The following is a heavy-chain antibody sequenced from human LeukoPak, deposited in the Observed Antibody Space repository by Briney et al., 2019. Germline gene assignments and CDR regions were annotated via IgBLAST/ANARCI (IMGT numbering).Heavy chain of an antibody. CDR1: GYIFSNYW. D-gene: IGHD5-12*01. J-gene: IGHJ5*02. Sequence: GESLKISCKGSGYIFSNYWIGWVRQMPGKGLEWMGIIYPGDSGTKYSPSFQGQVTISTDKSITTAYLQWSSLQASDTAMYYCARRRGYSGYDFWFDPWGQGTLVTVSS. CDR2: IYPGDSGT. CDR3: ARRRGYSGYDFWFDP. V-gene: IGHV5-51*01.